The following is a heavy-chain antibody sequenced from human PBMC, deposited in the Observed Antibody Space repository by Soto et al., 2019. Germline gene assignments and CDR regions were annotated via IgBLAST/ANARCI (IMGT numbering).Heavy chain of an antibody. CDR1: GGTFSSYA. CDR2: IIPIFGTA. V-gene: IGHV1-69*01. CDR3: ARGPALEPHPRWLNNWFDP. J-gene: IGHJ5*02. D-gene: IGHD1-1*01. Sequence: QVQLVQSGAEVKKPGSSVKVSCKASGGTFSSYAISWVRQAPGQGLEWMGGIIPIFGTANYAQKFQGRVTITADESTSTAYMELSSLRSEDTAVYYCARGPALEPHPRWLNNWFDPWGQGTLVTVSS.